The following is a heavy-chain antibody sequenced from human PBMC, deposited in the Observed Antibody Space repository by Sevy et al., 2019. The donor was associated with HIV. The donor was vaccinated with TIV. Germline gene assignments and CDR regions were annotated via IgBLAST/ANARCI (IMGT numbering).Heavy chain of an antibody. J-gene: IGHJ6*02. CDR3: AKGQQLITQSGSYFYYGMNV. CDR1: NLTFVDYA. CDR2: ISWNGADI. D-gene: IGHD6-13*01. Sequence: GGSLRLSCAASNLTFVDYAMHWVRRAPGKGLEWVSGISWNGADIGFAASVKGRFTISRDNAKSSVYLQINSLTPEDTGVYYCAKGQQLITQSGSYFYYGMNVWGQGTTVTVSS. V-gene: IGHV3-9*01.